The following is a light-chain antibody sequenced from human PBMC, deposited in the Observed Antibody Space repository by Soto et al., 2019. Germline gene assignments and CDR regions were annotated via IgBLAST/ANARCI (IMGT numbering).Light chain of an antibody. Sequence: DIQMTQSPSSLSASVGDRVTITCQASQNINNYLNWYQQKPGRAPKLLIYDASNLEAGVPSRFRGSGSGTDFTFTISRLQPEDIATYYCQHYNSYSEAFGQGTKV. CDR3: QHYNSYSEA. J-gene: IGKJ1*01. V-gene: IGKV1-33*01. CDR2: DAS. CDR1: QNINNY.